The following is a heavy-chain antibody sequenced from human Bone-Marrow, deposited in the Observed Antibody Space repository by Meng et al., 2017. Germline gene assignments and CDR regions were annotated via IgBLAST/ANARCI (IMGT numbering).Heavy chain of an antibody. V-gene: IGHV1-2*02. D-gene: IGHD2-15*01. CDR1: GYTFTGYY. CDR3: ARVPLRCRGGSCYYFDY. CDR2: INPNSGGT. Sequence: ASVKVSCKASGYTFTGYYMHWVRQAPGQGLEWMGWINPNSGGTNYAQKFQGRVTMTRDTSISTAYMELSSLRSEDTAVYYCARVPLRCRGGSCYYFDYWGQGTLVTVSS. J-gene: IGHJ4*02.